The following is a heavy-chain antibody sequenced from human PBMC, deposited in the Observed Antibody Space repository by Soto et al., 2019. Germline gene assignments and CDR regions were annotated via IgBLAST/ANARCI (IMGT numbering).Heavy chain of an antibody. D-gene: IGHD2-2*01. CDR3: GRGPSPRAPAGGTPYYYAMDV. V-gene: IGHV1-8*02. CDR1: GYDFTAYD. Sequence: GASVKVSCKASGYDFTAYDINWVRQASGQGLEGMGWMNPIKGATGSARRFQGRVSMTRNTATATAYLELTSLRSDDSAVYFCGRGPSPRAPAGGTPYYYAMDVWGQGTTVTVSS. J-gene: IGHJ6*02. CDR2: MNPIKGAT.